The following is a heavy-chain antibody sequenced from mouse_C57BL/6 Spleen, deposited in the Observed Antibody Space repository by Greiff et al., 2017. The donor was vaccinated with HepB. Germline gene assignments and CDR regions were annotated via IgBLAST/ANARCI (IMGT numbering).Heavy chain of an antibody. CDR2: IDPSDSYT. CDR1: GYTFTSYW. J-gene: IGHJ2*01. D-gene: IGHD1-1*01. CDR3: ARGHYYYGSSYYFDY. V-gene: IGHV1-69*01. Sequence: QVQLQQPGAELVKPGASVKLSCKASGYTFTSYWMHWVKQRPGQGLEWIGEIDPSDSYTNYNQKFKGKSTLTVDKSSSTAYMQLSSLTSEDSAVYYCARGHYYYGSSYYFDYWGQGTTLTVSS.